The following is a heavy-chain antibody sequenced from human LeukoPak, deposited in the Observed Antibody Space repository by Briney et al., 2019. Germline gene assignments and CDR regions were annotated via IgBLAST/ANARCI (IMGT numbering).Heavy chain of an antibody. Sequence: GGSLRLSCAASGFTFTSYWMSWVRQAPGKGLEGVANINQDGSEKYYVDSVKGRFTISRDNAKNSLYLQMNSLRAEDTAVYYCARTTYHSLVDPWGQGTLVTVSS. D-gene: IGHD2/OR15-2a*01. CDR3: ARTTYHSLVDP. CDR2: INQDGSEK. V-gene: IGHV3-7*04. J-gene: IGHJ5*02. CDR1: GFTFTSYW.